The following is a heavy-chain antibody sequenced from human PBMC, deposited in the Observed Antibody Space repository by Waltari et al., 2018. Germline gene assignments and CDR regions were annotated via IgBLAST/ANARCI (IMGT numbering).Heavy chain of an antibody. V-gene: IGHV5-51*03. Sequence: DVQLVQSGAEVKKSGESLKISCKGSGYPFSSYWIAWVRQVPGRGLELMGIIYPGDSDTRYSPSFQGQVTSSADKSYNTAYLQWNSLKASDTATYYCARLLRGSSYYGLDVWGRGTTLNVS. J-gene: IGHJ6*02. D-gene: IGHD3-9*01. CDR2: IYPGDSDT. CDR1: GYPFSSYW. CDR3: ARLLRGSSYYGLDV.